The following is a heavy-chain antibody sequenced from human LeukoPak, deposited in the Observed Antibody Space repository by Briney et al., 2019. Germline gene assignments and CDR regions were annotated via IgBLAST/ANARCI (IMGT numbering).Heavy chain of an antibody. V-gene: IGHV3-7*04. Sequence: GGSLRLSCAASGFTFSSYWMSWVRQAPGKGLEWVANIKQDGSEKYYVDSVKGRFTISRDNAKNSLYLQMNSLRAEDTAVYYCATEPEYYYDSSGYYADYWGQGTLVTVSS. CDR2: IKQDGSEK. J-gene: IGHJ4*02. CDR1: GFTFSSYW. D-gene: IGHD3-22*01. CDR3: ATEPEYYYDSSGYYADY.